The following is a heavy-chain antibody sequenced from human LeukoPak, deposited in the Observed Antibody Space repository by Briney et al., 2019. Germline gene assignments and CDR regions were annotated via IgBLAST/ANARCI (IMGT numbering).Heavy chain of an antibody. CDR3: ARVWPYSALDY. V-gene: IGHV3-21*01. J-gene: IGHJ4*02. Sequence: GGSLRLSCAASGFTFSSYSMNWVRQAPGKGLEWVSSISSSSSYISYADSVKGRFTISRDNAKNSLYLQMNSLRAEDTAVYYCARVWPYSALDYWGQGTLVTVSS. CDR2: ISSSSSYI. CDR1: GFTFSSYS. D-gene: IGHD1-26*01.